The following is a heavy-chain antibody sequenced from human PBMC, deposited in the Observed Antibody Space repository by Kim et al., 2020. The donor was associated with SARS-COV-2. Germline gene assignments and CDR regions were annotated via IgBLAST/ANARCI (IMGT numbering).Heavy chain of an antibody. J-gene: IGHJ1*01. CDR1: GFTFNNYA. V-gene: IGHV3-23*01. Sequence: GGSLRLSCAASGFTFNNYAMSWVRQAPGKGLEWVSGIRNSGSSTQYADSVKGRFSISRDNSKNTLYIQMDSLRAEDTAVYYCAKVTSGSSGWFEYFQHWGQGTLVTVSS. D-gene: IGHD6-19*01. CDR3: AKVTSGSSGWFEYFQH. CDR2: IRNSGSST.